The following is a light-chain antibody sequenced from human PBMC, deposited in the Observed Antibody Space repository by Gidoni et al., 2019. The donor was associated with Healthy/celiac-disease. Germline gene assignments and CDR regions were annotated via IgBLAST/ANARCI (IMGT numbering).Light chain of an antibody. Sequence: QSALTQPASASGSPGQSITISCTGTSSDVGGYHYVSWYQQHPGKAPKLMIYEVSNRPSGVPDRFSGSKSGNTASLTISGLQAEDEADYYCSSYTSSSTLVFGGGTKLTVL. CDR1: SSDVGGYHY. CDR3: SSYTSSSTLV. V-gene: IGLV2-14*01. J-gene: IGLJ2*01. CDR2: EVS.